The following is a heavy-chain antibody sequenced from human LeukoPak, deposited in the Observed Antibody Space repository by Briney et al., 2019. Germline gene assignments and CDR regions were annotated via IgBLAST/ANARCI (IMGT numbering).Heavy chain of an antibody. CDR1: GGSISSGSYY. V-gene: IGHV4-61*02. J-gene: IGHJ6*03. D-gene: IGHD6-13*01. Sequence: KASETLSLTCTVSGGSISSGSYYWSWIRQPAGKGLEWIGRIYTSGSTNYNPSLKSRVTISVDTSKNQFSLKLSSVTAADTAVYYCARAFPNSSSWYRYYYMDVWGKGTTVTISS. CDR2: IYTSGST. CDR3: ARAFPNSSSWYRYYYMDV.